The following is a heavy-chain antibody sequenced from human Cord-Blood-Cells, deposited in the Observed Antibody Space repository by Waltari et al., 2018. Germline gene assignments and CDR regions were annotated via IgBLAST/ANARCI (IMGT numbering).Heavy chain of an antibody. CDR1: GFTFSSHG. D-gene: IGHD3-16*01. Sequence: QVQLVESGGGVVQPGRSLRLSCAASGFTFSSHGMHWVRQAPGKGLEWVAVIWYDGSNKYYADSVKGRFTISRDNSKNTLYLQMNSLRAEDTAVYYCARDLFGGAWGDYRSVFDYWGQGTLVTVSS. CDR2: IWYDGSNK. V-gene: IGHV3-33*01. CDR3: ARDLFGGAWGDYRSVFDY. J-gene: IGHJ4*02.